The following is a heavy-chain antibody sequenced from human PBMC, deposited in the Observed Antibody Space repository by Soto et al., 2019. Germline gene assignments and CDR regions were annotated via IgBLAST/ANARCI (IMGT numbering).Heavy chain of an antibody. CDR2: IWYDGSNK. V-gene: IGHV3-33*01. CDR1: GFTFSSYD. Sequence: QVQLVESGGGVVQPGRSLRLSCAASGFTFSSYDMHWVRQAPGKGLEWVAVIWYDGSNKYYADSVKGRFTISRDNSKNTLYLQMNSLRAEDTAVYYCARCPYYYDSSGYYFDYYGMDVWGQGTTVTVSS. CDR3: ARCPYYYDSSGYYFDYYGMDV. J-gene: IGHJ6*02. D-gene: IGHD3-22*01.